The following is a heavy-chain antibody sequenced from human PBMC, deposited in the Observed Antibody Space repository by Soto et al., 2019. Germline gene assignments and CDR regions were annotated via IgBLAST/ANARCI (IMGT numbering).Heavy chain of an antibody. CDR2: IYSSGDT. J-gene: IGHJ4*02. Sequence: SETLSLTCTVSGGPISTYYWSWVRQPAGKGLEWIGRIYSSGDTDYTSSLKSRVTMSIDTSKNQFSLKLNSVTAADTAVYYCARDTRLEGATVGLYDFWGQGTLVTVSS. V-gene: IGHV4-4*07. CDR3: ARDTRLEGATVGLYDF. CDR1: GGPISTYY. D-gene: IGHD1-26*01.